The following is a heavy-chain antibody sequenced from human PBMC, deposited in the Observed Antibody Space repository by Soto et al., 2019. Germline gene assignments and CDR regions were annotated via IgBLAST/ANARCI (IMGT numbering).Heavy chain of an antibody. V-gene: IGHV4-61*08. CDR1: GGSISSGGYY. Sequence: NPSETLSLTCTVSGGSISSGGYYWSWIRQHPGKGLEWIGYIYYSGSTNNNPSLKSRVTISVDTSKNQFSLKLRSVTAADTAVYYCARAQTLGELLYGTDVWGQGTTVTVSS. J-gene: IGHJ6*02. CDR2: IYYSGST. D-gene: IGHD3-16*01. CDR3: ARAQTLGELLYGTDV.